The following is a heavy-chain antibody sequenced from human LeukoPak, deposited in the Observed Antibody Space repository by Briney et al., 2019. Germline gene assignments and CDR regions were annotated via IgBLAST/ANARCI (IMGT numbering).Heavy chain of an antibody. V-gene: IGHV3-21*01. CDR3: ARGGGSYYYGMDV. J-gene: IGHJ6*02. Sequence: PGGSLRLSCAASGFTLSSYSMNWVRQAPGKGLEWVSSISSSSSYIYYADSVKGRFTISRDNAKNSLYLQMNSLRAEDTAVYYCARGGGSYYYGMDVWGQGATVTVSS. D-gene: IGHD1-26*01. CDR2: ISSSSSYI. CDR1: GFTLSSYS.